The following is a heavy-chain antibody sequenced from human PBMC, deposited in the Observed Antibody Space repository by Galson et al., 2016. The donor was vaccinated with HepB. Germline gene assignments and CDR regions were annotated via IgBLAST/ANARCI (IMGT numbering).Heavy chain of an antibody. Sequence: SLRLSCAGSGFNFSSFALTWVRQAPGGGLEWVSSLGASGRTTYYADALKGRLTISRDNSTRTMFLQMNSLRVDDTALYFCARFPLRLIGYFDVWGRGTLVTVSS. V-gene: IGHV3-23*01. CDR2: LGASGRTT. D-gene: IGHD3-22*01. CDR3: ARFPLRLIGYFDV. J-gene: IGHJ2*01. CDR1: GFNFSSFA.